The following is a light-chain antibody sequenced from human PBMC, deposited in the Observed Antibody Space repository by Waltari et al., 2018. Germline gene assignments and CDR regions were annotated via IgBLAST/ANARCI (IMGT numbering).Light chain of an antibody. CDR3: SSYTSTTTPYNV. CDR2: GVS. CDR1: SSDVGGFDC. V-gene: IGLV2-14*03. J-gene: IGLJ6*01. Sequence: QSALTQPASVSGSPGQSITISCTGTSSDVGGFDCVPWYQQYPGKAPKLIIYGVSDRPSGVSNRFSGSKSGNTASLTISGLQTEDEADYYCSSYTSTTTPYNVFGSGTKVTVL.